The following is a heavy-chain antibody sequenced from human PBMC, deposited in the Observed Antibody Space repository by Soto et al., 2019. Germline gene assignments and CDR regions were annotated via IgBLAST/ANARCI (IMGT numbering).Heavy chain of an antibody. V-gene: IGHV1-8*01. CDR2: MNPNSGDT. CDR3: ARGGMHFYYGRGV. J-gene: IGHJ6*02. CDR1: GYTFTNYD. Sequence: QVQLVQSGAEVKKPGASVTVSCRASGYTFTNYDLNWVRQATGQGPEWMGWMNPNSGDTGYAQKFKGRVNMTRDTAINTAYMELTSLGSEDTAVYYCARGGMHFYYGRGVWGQGTTVTVPS.